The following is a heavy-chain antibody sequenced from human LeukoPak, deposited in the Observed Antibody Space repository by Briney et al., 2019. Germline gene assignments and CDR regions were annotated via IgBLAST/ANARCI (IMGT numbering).Heavy chain of an antibody. D-gene: IGHD5-24*01. CDR3: ARGATISETGYFDF. CDR1: GGSFSRYY. Sequence: SETLSLTCAVYGGSFSRYYWSWIRQSPGKGLEWIAEIDHRGDTNYNPSVESRVTISVDTSKNQFSPKVRSLSAADTAVYYCARGATISETGYFDFWGQGTLVTVSS. J-gene: IGHJ4*03. V-gene: IGHV4-34*01. CDR2: IDHRGDT.